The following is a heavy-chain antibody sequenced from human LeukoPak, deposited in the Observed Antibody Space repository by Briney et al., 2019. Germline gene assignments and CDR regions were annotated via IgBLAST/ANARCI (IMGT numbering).Heavy chain of an antibody. J-gene: IGHJ5*02. Sequence: SETLSLTCTVSGGSISSYYWSWIRQPPGKGLEWIGFIYYSGSTNYNPSLKSRVNISLDTSKSQFSLKVSSVTAADTAVYYCARVHSFNWLDPWGQGTLVIVSS. V-gene: IGHV4-59*01. CDR1: GGSISSYY. D-gene: IGHD2-15*01. CDR2: IYYSGST. CDR3: ARVHSFNWLDP.